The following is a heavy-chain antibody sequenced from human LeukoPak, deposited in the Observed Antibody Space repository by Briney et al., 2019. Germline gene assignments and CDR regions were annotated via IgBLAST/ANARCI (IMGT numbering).Heavy chain of an antibody. V-gene: IGHV3-30*02. Sequence: GGSLRLSCAASGLTFSSYGMHWVRQAPGKGLEWVAFIRYDGNNKYYADSVKGRFTISRDNSKNTLYLQMNSPRAEDTAVYYCARAAAETGAFRDNWFDPWGQGTLVTVSS. CDR3: ARAAAETGAFRDNWFDP. CDR2: IRYDGNNK. D-gene: IGHD6-19*01. CDR1: GLTFSSYG. J-gene: IGHJ5*02.